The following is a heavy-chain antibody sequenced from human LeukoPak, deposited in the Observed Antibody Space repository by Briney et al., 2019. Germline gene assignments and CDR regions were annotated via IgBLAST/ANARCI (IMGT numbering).Heavy chain of an antibody. J-gene: IGHJ4*02. CDR2: IHPSGST. CDR3: ARGLDPYESGVD. CDR1: GGSFSGYY. D-gene: IGHD1-26*01. Sequence: SETLSLTCAVYGGSFSGYYCTWIRQPPGKGLEWIGEIHPSGSTNYNPSLMSRVTLSLDTSKNQFSLRLSSVTAADKAVYFCARGLDPYESGVDWGQGTLVTVSS. V-gene: IGHV4-34*01.